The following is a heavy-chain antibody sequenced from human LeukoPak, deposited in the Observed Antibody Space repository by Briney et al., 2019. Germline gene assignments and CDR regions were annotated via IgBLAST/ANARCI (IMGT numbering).Heavy chain of an antibody. CDR1: GGSISSYY. CDR2: IYYSGST. D-gene: IGHD1-1*01. CDR3: ARGGGPYWIYYYMDV. Sequence: PSETLSLTCTVSGGSISSYYWSWIRQPPGKGLEWIGNIYYSGSTNYNPSLKSRVTISVDTSKNQFSLKLSSVTAADTAVYYCARGGGPYWIYYYMDVWGKGTTVTVSS. V-gene: IGHV4-59*12. J-gene: IGHJ6*03.